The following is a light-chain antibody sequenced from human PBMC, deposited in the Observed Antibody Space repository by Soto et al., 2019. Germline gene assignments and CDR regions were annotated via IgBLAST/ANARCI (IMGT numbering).Light chain of an antibody. Sequence: AIRVTQSPYSLSASRGDRGTITCRANQGISSYLAWYRQKTRKAPKAPNYAAFPLQRGVPSSFSGSGCGTDFTLTISCLKSEDFATYYCQQYYSYPLAFGQGTKVDIK. CDR3: QQYYSYPLA. V-gene: IGKV1-8*01. CDR1: QGISSY. CDR2: AAF. J-gene: IGKJ1*01.